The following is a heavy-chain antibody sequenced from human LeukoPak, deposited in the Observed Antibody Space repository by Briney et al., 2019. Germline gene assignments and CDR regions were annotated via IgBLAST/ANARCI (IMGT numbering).Heavy chain of an antibody. CDR2: INSDGSST. CDR3: ARAPSPLHPTTLSEDYYYGMDV. J-gene: IGHJ6*02. D-gene: IGHD4-11*01. Sequence: GGSLRLSCAASGFTFSSYWMHWVRQAPGKGLVWVSRINSDGSSTSYADSVKGRFTISRDNAKNTLYLQMNSLRAEDTAAYYCARAPSPLHPTTLSEDYYYGMDVWGQGATVTVSS. V-gene: IGHV3-74*01. CDR1: GFTFSSYW.